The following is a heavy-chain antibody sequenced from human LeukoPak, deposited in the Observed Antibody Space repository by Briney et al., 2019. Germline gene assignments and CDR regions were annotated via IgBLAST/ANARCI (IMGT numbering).Heavy chain of an antibody. V-gene: IGHV4-34*01. CDR1: GGSFSGYY. Sequence: SETLSLTCAVYGGSFSGYYWSWIRQPPGKGLEWIGEINHGGSTNYNPSLKSRVTISVGTSKNQCSLKLTSVTAADTAVYYCARFGSGGNSGDYWGQGTLVTVSS. J-gene: IGHJ4*02. CDR2: INHGGST. CDR3: ARFGSGGNSGDY. D-gene: IGHD4-23*01.